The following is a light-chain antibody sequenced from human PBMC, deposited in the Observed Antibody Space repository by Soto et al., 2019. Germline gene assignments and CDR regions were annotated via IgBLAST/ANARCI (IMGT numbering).Light chain of an antibody. V-gene: IGKV3-15*01. CDR2: GAS. CDR1: QSVKSY. CDR3: QQYNTWPPRYT. J-gene: IGKJ2*01. Sequence: EIVMTQSPATLSVSPGGRATLSCRASQSVKSYLAWYQQRPGQPPRLLIYGASTRATGIPARFSGSGSGTEVSLTISGLQSEDFAVYFCQQYNTWPPRYTFGQGTKLEI.